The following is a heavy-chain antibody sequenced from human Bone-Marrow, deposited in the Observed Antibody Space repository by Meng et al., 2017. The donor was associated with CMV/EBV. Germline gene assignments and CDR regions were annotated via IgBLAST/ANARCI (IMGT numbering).Heavy chain of an antibody. CDR3: ARHPDRTSHLQNYYYGMDV. Sequence: ASVKVSCKASGYTFTSYDINWVRQATGQGLEWMGWMNPNSGNTGYAQKFQGRVTITRNTSISTAYMELSSLRSEDTAVYYCARHPDRTSHLQNYYYGMDVWGQGTTVTVSS. D-gene: IGHD2-2*01. J-gene: IGHJ6*02. CDR2: MNPNSGNT. V-gene: IGHV1-8*03. CDR1: GYTFTSYD.